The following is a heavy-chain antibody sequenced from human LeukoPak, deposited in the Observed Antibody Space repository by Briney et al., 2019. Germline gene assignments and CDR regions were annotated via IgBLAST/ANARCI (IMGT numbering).Heavy chain of an antibody. Sequence: PGGSLRLSCAASGFTFSSYAMRWVRQAPGKGLEWVSAISGSGGSTYYADSVKGRFTISRDNSKNTLYLQMNSLRAEDTAVYYCAKDSSGWYYFDYWGQGTLVTVSS. J-gene: IGHJ4*02. D-gene: IGHD6-19*01. CDR2: ISGSGGST. V-gene: IGHV3-23*01. CDR1: GFTFSSYA. CDR3: AKDSSGWYYFDY.